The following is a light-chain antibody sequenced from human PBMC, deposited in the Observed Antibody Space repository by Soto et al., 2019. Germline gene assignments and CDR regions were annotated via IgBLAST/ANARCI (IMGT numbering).Light chain of an antibody. V-gene: IGLV2-23*02. CDR3: CSYAGSSTFYV. Sequence: QSVLTQPASVSGSPVQSITISCTGTSSDVGSYNLVSWYQQHPGKAPKLMIYEVSKRPSGVSNRFSGSKSGNTASLTISGLQAEDEADYYCCSYAGSSTFYVFGTGTKVTVL. J-gene: IGLJ1*01. CDR1: SSDVGSYNL. CDR2: EVS.